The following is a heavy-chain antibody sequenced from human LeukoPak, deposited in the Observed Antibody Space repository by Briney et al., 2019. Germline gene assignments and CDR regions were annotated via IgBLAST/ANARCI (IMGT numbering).Heavy chain of an antibody. CDR1: GFTFDDYA. CDR2: ISWNSGSM. J-gene: IGHJ3*02. Sequence: PGGSLRLSCAASGFTFDDYAMHWVRQAPGKGLEWVSGISWNSGSMGYADSVKGRFTISRDNAKNSLYLQMNSLRAEDTALYYCAKETDAFDIWGQGTMVTVSS. CDR3: AKETDAFDI. V-gene: IGHV3-9*01.